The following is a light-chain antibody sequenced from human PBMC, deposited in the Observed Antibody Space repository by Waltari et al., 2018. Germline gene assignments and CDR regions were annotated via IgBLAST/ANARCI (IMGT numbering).Light chain of an antibody. Sequence: QTVVTQEPSLTVSPGGTVTLTCASSTGAVTSSHYPGWFQQKPGQPPRTLIYPTSNKHSWTPSRSSGCLLEGKATLTLSGVQPEDEADYYCILFYGAAWVFGGGTRLTVL. CDR1: TGAVTSSHY. J-gene: IGLJ3*02. V-gene: IGLV7-43*01. CDR3: ILFYGAAWV. CDR2: PTS.